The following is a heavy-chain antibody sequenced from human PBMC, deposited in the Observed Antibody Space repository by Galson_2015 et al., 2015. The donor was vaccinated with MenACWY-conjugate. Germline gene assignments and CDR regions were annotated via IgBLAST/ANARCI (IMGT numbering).Heavy chain of an antibody. CDR1: GFTFSSYG. V-gene: IGHV3-30*18. CDR2: ISYDGSNK. D-gene: IGHD3-22*01. CDR3: AKGEYYYDSSGYYMGH. Sequence: SLRLSCAASGFTFSSYGMHWVRQAPGKGLEWVAVISYDGSNKYYADSVKGRFTISRDNSKNTLYLQMNSLRAEDTAVYYCAKGEYYYDSSGYYMGHWGQGTLVTVSS. J-gene: IGHJ1*01.